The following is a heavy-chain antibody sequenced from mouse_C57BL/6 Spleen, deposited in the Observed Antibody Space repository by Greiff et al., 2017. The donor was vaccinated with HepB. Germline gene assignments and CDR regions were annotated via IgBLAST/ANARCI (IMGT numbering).Heavy chain of an antibody. D-gene: IGHD2-5*01. CDR3: ARGGYSNPFAY. Sequence: VQLQQSGPELVKPGASVKLSCKASGYTFTSYDINWVKQRPGQGLEWIGWIYPRDGSTKYNEKFKGKATLTVDTSSSTAYKELHSLTSEDSAVYFCARGGYSNPFAYWGQGTLVTVSA. J-gene: IGHJ3*01. CDR1: GYTFTSYD. CDR2: IYPRDGST. V-gene: IGHV1-85*01.